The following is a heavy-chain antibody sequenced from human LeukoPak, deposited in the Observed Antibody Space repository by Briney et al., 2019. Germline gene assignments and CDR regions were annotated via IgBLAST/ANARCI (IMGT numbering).Heavy chain of an antibody. J-gene: IGHJ4*02. CDR1: GLTFSSYA. D-gene: IGHD2-2*01. V-gene: IGHV3-23*01. Sequence: GGSLRLSCAASGLTFSSYAMSWVRQAPGKGLEWVSAISGSGGSTYYADSVKGRFTISRDNSKNTLYLQMNSLRAEDTAVYYCAKGTGGYCSSTTCYHYFDYWGQGTLVTVSS. CDR3: AKGTGGYCSSTTCYHYFDY. CDR2: ISGSGGST.